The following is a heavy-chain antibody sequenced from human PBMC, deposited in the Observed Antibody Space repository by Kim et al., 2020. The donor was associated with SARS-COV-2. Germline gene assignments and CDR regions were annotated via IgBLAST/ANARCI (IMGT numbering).Heavy chain of an antibody. CDR3: AREVSEPSTLGFDL. Sequence: GGSLRLSCVGSGFTFRSYEMNWVRQAPGKGLEWVSHINTRSSVLYYADSVKGRFTIPRDNARNSLYLQMNNLRAEDAALYYCAREVSEPSTLGFDLWGRGTLVTVSS. D-gene: IGHD3-16*01. CDR2: INTRSSVL. CDR1: GFTFRSYE. J-gene: IGHJ2*01. V-gene: IGHV3-48*03.